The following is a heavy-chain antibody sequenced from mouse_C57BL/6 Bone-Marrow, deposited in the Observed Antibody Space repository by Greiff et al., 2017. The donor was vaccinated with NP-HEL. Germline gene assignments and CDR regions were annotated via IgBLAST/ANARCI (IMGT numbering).Heavy chain of an antibody. V-gene: IGHV1-55*01. D-gene: IGHD1-1*01. J-gene: IGHJ2*01. CDR1: GYTFTSYW. CDR3: ARSSRPYYIDY. Sequence: QVQLQQPGAELVKPGASVKMSCKASGYTFTSYWITWVKQRPGQGLEWIGDIYPGSGSTNYNEKFTSKATLPVDTSSSTAYMQLSSLTSEDSAGYYCARSSRPYYIDYWGQGTTLTVSS. CDR2: IYPGSGST.